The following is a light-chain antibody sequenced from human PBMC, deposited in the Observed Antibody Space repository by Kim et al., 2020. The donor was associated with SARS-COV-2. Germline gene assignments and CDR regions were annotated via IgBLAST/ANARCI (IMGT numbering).Light chain of an antibody. CDR2: GAS. Sequence: EIVMTQSPATLSVSPGERATLSCRASQSVSSNLAWYHQKPGQAPRLLIYGASTRATGIPARFSGSGSGTEFTLTISSLQSEDFAAYYCLQYDNWPPWTFGQGTKVDIK. J-gene: IGKJ1*01. CDR3: LQYDNWPPWT. V-gene: IGKV3-15*01. CDR1: QSVSSN.